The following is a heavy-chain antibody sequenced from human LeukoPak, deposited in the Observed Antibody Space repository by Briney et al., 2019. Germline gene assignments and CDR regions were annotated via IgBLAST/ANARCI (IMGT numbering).Heavy chain of an antibody. D-gene: IGHD6-19*01. CDR3: AKVPGYSSGWYYFDY. Sequence: GGSLRLSCAASGFTFSSYVMHWVRQAPGKGLEWVAVISYDGSNKYYADSVKGRFTISRDNSKNTLYLQMNSLRAEDTAVYYCAKVPGYSSGWYYFDYWGQGTLVTVSS. V-gene: IGHV3-30*18. CDR1: GFTFSSYV. J-gene: IGHJ4*02. CDR2: ISYDGSNK.